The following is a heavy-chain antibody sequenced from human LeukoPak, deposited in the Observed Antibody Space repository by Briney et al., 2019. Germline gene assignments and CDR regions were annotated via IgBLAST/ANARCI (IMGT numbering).Heavy chain of an antibody. Sequence: GGSLRLSCAASGFTFSTYSMNWVRQAPGKGLQWVSSITRSSYIYYADSVKGRFTISRDNAKNSLFLQMNSLRAEDTAVYYCARGQKKGFDYWGQGTLVTVSS. CDR1: GFTFSTYS. V-gene: IGHV3-21*01. CDR3: ARGQKKGFDY. CDR2: ITRSSYI. J-gene: IGHJ4*02.